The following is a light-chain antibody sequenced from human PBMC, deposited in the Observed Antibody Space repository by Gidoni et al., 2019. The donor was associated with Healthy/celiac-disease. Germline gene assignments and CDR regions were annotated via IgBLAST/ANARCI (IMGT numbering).Light chain of an antibody. CDR3: QQSYSTPLT. CDR1: QSISSY. V-gene: IGKV1-39*01. Sequence: SQMNQSPSSLSASVGDRVTITCRASQSISSYLNWYQQKPGKAPKLLIYAASSLQSGVPSRFSGSGSGTDFTLTISSLQPEDFATYYCQQSYSTPLTFGGGTKLEIK. CDR2: AAS. J-gene: IGKJ4*01.